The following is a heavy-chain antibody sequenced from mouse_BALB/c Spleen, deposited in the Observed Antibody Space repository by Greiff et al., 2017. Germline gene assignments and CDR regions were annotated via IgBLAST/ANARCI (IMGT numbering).Heavy chain of an antibody. Sequence: VQLQQSGPELVKPGASVKISCKASGYSFTGYYMHWVKQSHVKSLEWIGRINPNNGGTIYNQKFKGKATLTVDKSSSTAYMELRSLTSEDTAVYYCARQVDGYSAWFAYWGQGTLVTVSA. J-gene: IGHJ3*01. V-gene: IGHV1-18*01. D-gene: IGHD2-3*01. CDR2: INPNNGGT. CDR1: GYSFTGYY. CDR3: ARQVDGYSAWFAY.